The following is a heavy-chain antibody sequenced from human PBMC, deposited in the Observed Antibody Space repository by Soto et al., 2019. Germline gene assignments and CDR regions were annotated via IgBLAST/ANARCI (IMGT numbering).Heavy chain of an antibody. D-gene: IGHD6-25*01. CDR1: GGSISNRRCY. CDR3: SRGAARPTREFDY. J-gene: IGHJ4*02. V-gene: IGHV4-39*07. CDR2: IYYSGST. Sequence: SETLSLSCNASGGSISNRRCYWGCIRKPPGKGLEWIGSIYYSGSTNYNPSLKSRVTISVDTYKNQFSLKLSSVTDADTAVYYCSRGAARPTREFDYWGQGTLVTASS.